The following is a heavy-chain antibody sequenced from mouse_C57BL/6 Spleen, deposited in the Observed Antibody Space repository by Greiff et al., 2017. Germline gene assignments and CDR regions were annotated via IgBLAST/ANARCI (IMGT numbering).Heavy chain of an antibody. CDR3: ARHGSSWYFEV. V-gene: IGHV5-17*01. CDR2: FSSGSSTI. J-gene: IGHJ1*03. CDR1: GFTFSDSG. D-gene: IGHD1-1*01. Sequence: EVKLVESGGGLVKPGGSLKLSCAASGFTFSDSGMHWVRPAPEKGLEWVAYFSSGSSTISYADTVKGRFTISRDHAKNTLFLQMTSLRSEDTARYYCARHGSSWYFEVWGTGTTVTGSS.